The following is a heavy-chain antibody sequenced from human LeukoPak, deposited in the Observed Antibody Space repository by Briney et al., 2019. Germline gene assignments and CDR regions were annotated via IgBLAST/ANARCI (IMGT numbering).Heavy chain of an antibody. CDR3: ARVGCSSTSCYYWFDP. D-gene: IGHD2-2*01. Sequence: ASVKVSCKASGYTFTSYDINWVRQATGQGLEWMGWMNPNSGNTGYAQKFQGRVTMTRNTSISTAYMELSSLRSDDTAVYYCARVGCSSTSCYYWFDPWGQGTLVTVSS. CDR1: GYTFTSYD. J-gene: IGHJ5*02. CDR2: MNPNSGNT. V-gene: IGHV1-8*01.